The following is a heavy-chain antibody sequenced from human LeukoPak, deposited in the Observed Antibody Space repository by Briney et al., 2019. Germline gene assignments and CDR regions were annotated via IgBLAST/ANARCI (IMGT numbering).Heavy chain of an antibody. J-gene: IGHJ6*02. V-gene: IGHV3-53*01. CDR3: ASVYKYGMDV. CDR2: IYSAGAT. CDR1: GFTVSDNY. Sequence: GGSLRLSCAASGFTVSDNYMTWVRQAPGKGLEWVSSIYSAGATHYAESVKGRFTISRDNSKNTLYLQMNSLRAEDMAVYYCASVYKYGMDVWGQGTTVIVSS.